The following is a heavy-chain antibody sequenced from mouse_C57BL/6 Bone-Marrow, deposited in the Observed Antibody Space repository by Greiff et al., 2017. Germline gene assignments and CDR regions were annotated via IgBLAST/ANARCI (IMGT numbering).Heavy chain of an antibody. D-gene: IGHD1-1*01. J-gene: IGHJ2*01. V-gene: IGHV14-3*01. CDR1: GFNIKNPY. CDR2: IDPANGNT. Sequence: VQLQQSVAELVRPGASVKLSCTASGFNIKNPYMHWVKQRPEQGLEWIGRIDPANGNTKYAPKFQGKATITADTSSNTAYLQLSSLTSEDTAIYYCARDRNYYGEGYWGQGTTLTVSS. CDR3: ARDRNYYGEGY.